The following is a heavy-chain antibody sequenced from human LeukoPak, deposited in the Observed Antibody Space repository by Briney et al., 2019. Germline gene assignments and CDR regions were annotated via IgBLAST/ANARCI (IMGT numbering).Heavy chain of an antibody. Sequence: GGSLRLSCAASGITFTNYAVHWVRQAPGKGLEWVTSISYDGKDKYYTDSLRGRFTTSRDNSKNTVYLQMNSLRAEDTAIYYCARGVLKFLAWLPLDAFDIWGQGTRVTVSS. CDR3: ARGVLKFLAWLPLDAFDI. CDR2: ISYDGKDK. D-gene: IGHD3-3*01. J-gene: IGHJ3*02. V-gene: IGHV3-30*04. CDR1: GITFTNYA.